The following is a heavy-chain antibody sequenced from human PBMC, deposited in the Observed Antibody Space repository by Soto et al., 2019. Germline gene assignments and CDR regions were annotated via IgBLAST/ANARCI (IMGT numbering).Heavy chain of an antibody. V-gene: IGHV4-30-2*01. CDR1: GGSISSGGYS. CDR2: IYHSGST. J-gene: IGHJ4*02. Sequence: QLQLQESGSGLVKPSQTLSLTCAVSGGSISSGGYSWSWIRQPPGKGLEWIGYIYHSGSTYYNPSLTSRVPRSXDRSKNQFSPKLSSVTAADTAVYSCARGQVVAAQHWGQGTLVTVSS. D-gene: IGHD2-15*01. CDR3: ARGQVVAAQH.